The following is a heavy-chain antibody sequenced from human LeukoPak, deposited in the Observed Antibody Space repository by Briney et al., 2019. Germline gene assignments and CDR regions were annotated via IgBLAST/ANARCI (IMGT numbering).Heavy chain of an antibody. V-gene: IGHV3-23*01. Sequence: GGSLRLSCAASGLIFNNAWMTWVRQAPGKGLEWVSAISGSGVNTDHADSVKGRFTISRDNSKNTLYLQMNSLRVEDTAVYYCAKSFGPVIAAAGTGADWGQGTLVTVSS. CDR3: AKSFGPVIAAAGTGAD. J-gene: IGHJ4*02. CDR2: ISGSGVNT. D-gene: IGHD6-13*01. CDR1: GLIFNNAW.